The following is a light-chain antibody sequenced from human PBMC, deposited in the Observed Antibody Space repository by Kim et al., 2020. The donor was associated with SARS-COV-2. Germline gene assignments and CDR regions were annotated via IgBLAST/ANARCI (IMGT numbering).Light chain of an antibody. CDR3: QAWDSDTAV. Sequence: SQGKTASITCSEDKLGEKYGGWYQKKPGQPPVVVIYQDSKRPAGIPERSSGSNSGNTATLTISGTQAMDEGDYYCQAWDSDTAVFGGGTQRTVL. V-gene: IGLV3-1*01. J-gene: IGLJ3*02. CDR1: KLGEKY. CDR2: QDS.